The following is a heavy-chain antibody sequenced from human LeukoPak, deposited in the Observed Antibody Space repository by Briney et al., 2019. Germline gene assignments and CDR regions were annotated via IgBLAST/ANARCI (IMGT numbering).Heavy chain of an antibody. CDR2: IYWNDDK. J-gene: IGHJ4*02. D-gene: IGHD3-16*01. Sequence: SGPTLVNPTQTLTLTCTFSGFSLSTNGVGVGWIRQPPGKALEWLALIYWNDDKRYSLSLKNRLTITEDTSKTQVVLTMTNMDPVDTAIYYCAHAGLTSSFDYWGQGSLVTVSS. CDR3: AHAGLTSSFDY. CDR1: GFSLSTNGVG. V-gene: IGHV2-5*01.